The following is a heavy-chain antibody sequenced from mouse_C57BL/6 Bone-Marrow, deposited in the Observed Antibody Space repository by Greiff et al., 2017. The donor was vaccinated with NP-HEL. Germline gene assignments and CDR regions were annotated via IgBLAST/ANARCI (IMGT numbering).Heavy chain of an antibody. Sequence: DVMLVESGGGLVQPGGSLSLSCAASGFTFTDYYMSWVRQPPGKALEWLGFIRNKANGYTTEYSASVKGRFTISRDNSQSILYLQMNALRAEDSATYYCARPIYYGYDGYAMDYWGQGTSVTVSS. D-gene: IGHD2-2*01. CDR1: GFTFTDYY. V-gene: IGHV7-3*01. CDR2: IRNKANGYTT. CDR3: ARPIYYGYDGYAMDY. J-gene: IGHJ4*01.